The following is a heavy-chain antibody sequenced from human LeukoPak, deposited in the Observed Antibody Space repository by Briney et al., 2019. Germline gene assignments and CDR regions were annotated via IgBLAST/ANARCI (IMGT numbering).Heavy chain of an antibody. CDR2: ITAIFRTT. D-gene: IGHD3-22*01. V-gene: IGHV1-69*05. Sequence: SVKVSCKTSGGTFNSYAISWVRQAPGQGLEWMGGITAIFRTTNYAQKFQGRVTMTTDTSTSTAYMELRSLRSDDTAVYYCARERDDSSGYYRDAFDIWGQGTMVTVSS. J-gene: IGHJ3*02. CDR3: ARERDDSSGYYRDAFDI. CDR1: GGTFNSYA.